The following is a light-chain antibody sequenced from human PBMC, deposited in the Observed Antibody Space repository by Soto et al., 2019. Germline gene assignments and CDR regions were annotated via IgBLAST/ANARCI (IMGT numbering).Light chain of an antibody. Sequence: ILLTQSPATLSLSPGERATLSCRASQSVTNSLAWYQQRPGQPPRLLIYEASERASGVPARFSGSGSGTEFTLTISSLQPDDFATYYCQQYNSYSFGQGTKVDIK. V-gene: IGKV3D-15*01. J-gene: IGKJ1*01. CDR1: QSVTNS. CDR3: QQYNSYS. CDR2: EAS.